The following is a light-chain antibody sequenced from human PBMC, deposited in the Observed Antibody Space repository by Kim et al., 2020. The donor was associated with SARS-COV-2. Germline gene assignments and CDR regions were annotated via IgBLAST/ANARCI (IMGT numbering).Light chain of an antibody. CDR2: KDS. V-gene: IGLV3-1*01. Sequence: VSPGQTASITCSGDKLGDKYACWYQQKPGQSPVLVIYKDSKRPSGIPERFSGSNSGNTATLTISGTQAMDEADYYCQAWDSSTAVFGGGTKVTVL. CDR1: KLGDKY. J-gene: IGLJ3*02. CDR3: QAWDSSTAV.